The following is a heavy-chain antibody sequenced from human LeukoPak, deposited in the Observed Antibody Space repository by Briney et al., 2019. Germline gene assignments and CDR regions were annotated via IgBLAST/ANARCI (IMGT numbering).Heavy chain of an antibody. CDR1: GGSISSSSYY. J-gene: IGHJ4*02. Sequence: PSETLSLTCTVSGGSISSSSYYWGWIRQPPGKGLEWIGNIHHSGTTYHNPSLKSRVTMSVDTSKNHFSLHLSSVTAADTAVYYCARALEVVVAGTVCGFDYWGQGALVTVSS. D-gene: IGHD2-15*01. CDR3: ARALEVVVAGTVCGFDY. CDR2: IHHSGTT. V-gene: IGHV4-39*07.